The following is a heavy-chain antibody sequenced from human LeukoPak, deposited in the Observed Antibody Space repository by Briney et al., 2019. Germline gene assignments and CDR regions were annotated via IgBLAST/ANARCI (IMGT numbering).Heavy chain of an antibody. CDR3: AKGGSKVAAAITFDY. D-gene: IGHD6-13*01. Sequence: PGGSLSLSCAASGFTFSSYAMSWVRQAPGKGLEWVSAISGSGGSTYYADSVKGRFTISRDNSKNTLYLQMNSLRAEDTAVYYCAKGGSKVAAAITFDYWGQGTLVTVSS. CDR1: GFTFSSYA. CDR2: ISGSGGST. J-gene: IGHJ4*02. V-gene: IGHV3-23*01.